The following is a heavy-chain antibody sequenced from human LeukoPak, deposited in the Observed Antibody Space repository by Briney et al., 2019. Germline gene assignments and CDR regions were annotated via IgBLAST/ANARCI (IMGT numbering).Heavy chain of an antibody. Sequence: PGGSLRLSCAASGFTFSSYEMNWVRQAPGKGREWVSYISSSGSTIYYADSVKGRFTISRDNAKNSLYLQMNSLRAEDTAVYYCARDPYYGDYVVWGQGTLVTVSS. V-gene: IGHV3-48*03. CDR1: GFTFSSYE. D-gene: IGHD4-17*01. CDR3: ARDPYYGDYVV. CDR2: ISSSGSTI. J-gene: IGHJ4*02.